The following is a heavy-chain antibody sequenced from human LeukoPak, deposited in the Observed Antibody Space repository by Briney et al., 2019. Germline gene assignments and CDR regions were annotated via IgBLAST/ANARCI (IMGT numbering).Heavy chain of an antibody. D-gene: IGHD3-9*01. CDR2: FDPEDGET. CDR3: ATDGRPEYYDILTGSLH. V-gene: IGHV1-24*01. J-gene: IGHJ4*02. CDR1: GYTLTELS. Sequence: GASVKVSCKVSGYTLTELSMHWVRQAPGKGLEWMGGFDPEDGETIYARNFQGRVTMTEDTSTDTAYMELSSLRSEDTAVYYCATDGRPEYYDILTGSLHWGQGTLVTVSS.